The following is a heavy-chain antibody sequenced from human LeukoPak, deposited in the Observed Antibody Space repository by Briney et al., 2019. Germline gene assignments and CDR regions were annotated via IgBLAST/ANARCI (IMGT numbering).Heavy chain of an antibody. Sequence: PSETLSLTCAVYGGSFSGYYWSWIRQPPGKGLEWIGEINHSGSTNYNPSLKSRVTISADTSKNQFSLKLSSVTAADTAVYYCARGLRGRAITIFGVVAKTPFDPWGQGTLVTVSS. CDR3: ARGLRGRAITIFGVVAKTPFDP. CDR2: INHSGST. CDR1: GGSFSGYY. V-gene: IGHV4-34*01. J-gene: IGHJ5*02. D-gene: IGHD3-3*01.